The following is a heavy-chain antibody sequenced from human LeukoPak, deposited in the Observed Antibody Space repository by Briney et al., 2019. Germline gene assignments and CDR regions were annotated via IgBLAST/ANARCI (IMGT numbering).Heavy chain of an antibody. V-gene: IGHV3-33*01. Sequence: PGGSLRLSCAASGFTFNTYGMPWVRQAPGKGLEWVAVIWYDGSILYYADSVKGRFTISRDNSKNTMYLQMNSLRAEDTAVYYCARGESGSYPEYFQHWGQGTLVTVSS. D-gene: IGHD1-26*01. J-gene: IGHJ1*01. CDR1: GFTFNTYG. CDR3: ARGESGSYPEYFQH. CDR2: IWYDGSIL.